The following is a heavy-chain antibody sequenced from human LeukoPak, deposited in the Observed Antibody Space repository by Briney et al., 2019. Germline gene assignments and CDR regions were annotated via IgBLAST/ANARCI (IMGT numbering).Heavy chain of an antibody. D-gene: IGHD4-17*01. CDR3: ARGARGDYFYYYYGMDV. V-gene: IGHV4-34*01. Sequence: SETLSLTCAVYGRSFSGYYWSWIRQPPGKGLEWIGEINHSGSTNYNPSLKSRVTISVDTSKNQFSLKLSSVTAADTAVYYCARGARGDYFYYYYGMDVWGQGTTVTVSS. CDR2: INHSGST. J-gene: IGHJ6*02. CDR1: GRSFSGYY.